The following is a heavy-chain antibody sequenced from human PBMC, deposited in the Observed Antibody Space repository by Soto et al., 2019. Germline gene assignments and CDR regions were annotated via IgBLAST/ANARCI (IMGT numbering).Heavy chain of an antibody. CDR3: AREIDGYYGMDV. CDR2: IIPMFGTA. Sequence: QVQLVQSGAEAKKPGSWVKVSCKASGGTFSTDSISWVRQAPGQGLEWMGGIIPMFGTANNAQKFQGRVTITADESTSTAYMELSSQRSEDTAVYFCAREIDGYYGMDVWGQGTTVTVSS. V-gene: IGHV1-69*12. J-gene: IGHJ6*02. CDR1: GGTFSTDS.